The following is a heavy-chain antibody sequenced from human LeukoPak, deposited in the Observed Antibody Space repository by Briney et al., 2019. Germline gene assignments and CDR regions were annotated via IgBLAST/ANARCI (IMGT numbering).Heavy chain of an antibody. D-gene: IGHD6-6*01. CDR2: TDQNEIT. CDR1: GGSLSGYD. Sequence: SETLSLTCAVSGGSLSGYDWSWIRQPPGKGLEWIGDTDQNEITNYNPSLKSRVTISVDMSKNHFSLKLNSVTAADTAVYYCATLGIAAPANPSWGQGTLVTVSS. J-gene: IGHJ4*02. CDR3: ATLGIAAPANPS. V-gene: IGHV4-34*01.